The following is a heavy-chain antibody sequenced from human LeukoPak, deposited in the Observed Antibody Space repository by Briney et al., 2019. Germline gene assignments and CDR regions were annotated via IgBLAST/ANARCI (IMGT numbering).Heavy chain of an antibody. Sequence: ASVKVSCKASGYTFTSYGISWVRQAPGQGLEWMGWISAYNGNTNYAQKLQGRVTMTTDTSTSTAYMELRSLRSDDTAVYYCAKLTVPNDAFDIWGQGTMVTVSS. CDR1: GYTFTSYG. V-gene: IGHV1-18*01. CDR2: ISAYNGNT. CDR3: AKLTVPNDAFDI. J-gene: IGHJ3*02. D-gene: IGHD1-14*01.